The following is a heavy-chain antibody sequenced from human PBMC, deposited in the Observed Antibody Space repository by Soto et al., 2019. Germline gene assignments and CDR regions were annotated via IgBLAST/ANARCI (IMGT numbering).Heavy chain of an antibody. CDR3: ARVPGP. CDR1: CGSIRSGGFS. CDR2: IYHSGST. V-gene: IGHV4-30-2*01. J-gene: IGHJ5*02. Sequence: TLSLPCAFSCGSIRSGGFSWSWIRQPPGKGLEWIGYIYHSGSTYYNPSLKSRVTISVDRSKNQFSLKLSSVTAADTAVYYCARVPGPWGQGTLVTVSS.